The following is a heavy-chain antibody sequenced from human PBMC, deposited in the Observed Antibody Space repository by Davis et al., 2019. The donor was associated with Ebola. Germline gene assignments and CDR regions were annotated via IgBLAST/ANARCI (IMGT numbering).Heavy chain of an antibody. Sequence: MPSETLSLTCTVSGGSISSYYWSWIRQPPGKGLEWIGSIYYSGSTYYNPSLKSRVTISVDTSKNQFSLKLSSVTAADTAVYYCARDMVVGATNWFDPWGQGTLVTVSP. CDR2: IYYSGST. CDR1: GGSISSYY. D-gene: IGHD1-26*01. J-gene: IGHJ5*02. CDR3: ARDMVVGATNWFDP. V-gene: IGHV4-59*05.